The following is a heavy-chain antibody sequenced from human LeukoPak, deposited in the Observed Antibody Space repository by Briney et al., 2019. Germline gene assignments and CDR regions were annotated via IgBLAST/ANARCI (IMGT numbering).Heavy chain of an antibody. J-gene: IGHJ4*02. Sequence: ASVKVSCKASGYTFTGYYMHWVRQAPGQGLEWMGWINPNSGGTNYAQKFQGRVTMTRDTSISTAYMELSRLRSDDTAVYYCARDYGDSSGYNDYWGQETLVTVSS. D-gene: IGHD3-22*01. CDR3: ARDYGDSSGYNDY. CDR2: INPNSGGT. V-gene: IGHV1-2*02. CDR1: GYTFTGYY.